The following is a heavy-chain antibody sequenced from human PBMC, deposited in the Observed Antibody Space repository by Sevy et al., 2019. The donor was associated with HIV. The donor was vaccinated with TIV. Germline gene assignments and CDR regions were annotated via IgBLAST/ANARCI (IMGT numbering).Heavy chain of an antibody. D-gene: IGHD3-22*01. CDR3: ARDRIGEYYYDSSGNGYYYYGMDV. CDR1: GYTFTSYG. CDR2: ISAYNGNT. J-gene: IGHJ6*02. V-gene: IGHV1-18*01. Sequence: ASVKVSCKASGYTFTSYGISWVRQAPGQGLEWMGWISAYNGNTNYAQKLQGRVTMTTDTSTSTAYMGLRSLRSDDTAVYYCARDRIGEYYYDSSGNGYYYYGMDVWGQGTTVTVSS.